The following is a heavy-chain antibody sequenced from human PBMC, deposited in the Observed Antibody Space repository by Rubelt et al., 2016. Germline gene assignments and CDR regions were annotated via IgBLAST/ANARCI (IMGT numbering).Heavy chain of an antibody. CDR3: ARLLWLGATYGMDV. V-gene: IGHV4-59*08. J-gene: IGHJ6*02. D-gene: IGHD3-10*01. Sequence: QVQLQESGPGLVKPSETLSLTCTVSGGSITTYYWSWIRQPPGKGLEWIGYIYYRGSTNYNPPLKSRGPISGYAVRNQFLLDVASVTAADTAVYYCARLLWLGATYGMDVWGQGTTVTVSS. CDR2: IYYRGST. CDR1: GGSITTYY.